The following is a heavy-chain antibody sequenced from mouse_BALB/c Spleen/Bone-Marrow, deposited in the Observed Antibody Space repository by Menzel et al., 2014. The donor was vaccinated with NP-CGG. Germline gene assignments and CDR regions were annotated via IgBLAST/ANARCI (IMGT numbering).Heavy chain of an antibody. V-gene: IGHV4-1*02. CDR3: ARIGYYGWFAY. CDR2: INPDSNTI. D-gene: IGHD2-3*01. CDR1: GFGFSSYW. Sequence: DVHLVESGGGLVQPGGSLKLSCAASGFGFSSYWMSWVRQAPGKGLEWIGEINPDSNTINYTPSLKDKFIISRDNAKNTLYLQISKVRSEDTALYYCARIGYYGWFAYWGQGTLVTVSA. J-gene: IGHJ3*01.